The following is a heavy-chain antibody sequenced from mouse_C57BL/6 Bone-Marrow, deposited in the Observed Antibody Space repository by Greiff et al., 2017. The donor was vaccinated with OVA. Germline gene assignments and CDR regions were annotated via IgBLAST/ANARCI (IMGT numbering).Heavy chain of an antibody. J-gene: IGHJ4*01. V-gene: IGHV1-75*01. CDR3: ARFRYYGSSYDAMDY. CDR1: GYTFTDYY. Sequence: QVQLQQSGPELVKPGASVKISCKASGYTFTDYYINWVKQRPGQGLEWIGWIFPGSGSTYYNEKFKGKATLTVDKSSSTAYMLLSSLTSEDSAVYFCARFRYYGSSYDAMDYWGQGTSVTVSS. CDR2: IFPGSGST. D-gene: IGHD1-1*01.